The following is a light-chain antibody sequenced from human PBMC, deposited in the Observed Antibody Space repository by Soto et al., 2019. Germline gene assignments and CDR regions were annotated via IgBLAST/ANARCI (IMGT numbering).Light chain of an antibody. CDR3: AAWDDSLSGGV. CDR1: GSNIGVGYE. J-gene: IGLJ2*01. V-gene: IGLV1-47*02. Sequence: QSVLTQPPSVSGAPGQRVTIPCTGSGSNIGVGYEVHWYQQLPGTAPKLLIYSNDQRPSGVPDRFSASKSGTSASLAISGLRSDDEADYYCAAWDDSLSGGVFGGGTKLTVL. CDR2: SND.